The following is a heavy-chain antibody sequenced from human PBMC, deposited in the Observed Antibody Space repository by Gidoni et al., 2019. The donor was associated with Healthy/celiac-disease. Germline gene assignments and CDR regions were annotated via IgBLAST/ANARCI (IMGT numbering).Heavy chain of an antibody. J-gene: IGHJ6*02. CDR2: INPNSGGT. V-gene: IGHV1-2*02. CDR1: GYTFTGSY. Sequence: QVQLVQSGAEVKKPGASVKVSCKASGYTFTGSYMHWVRQAPGQGLEWMGWINPNSGGTNYAQKFQGRVTITRDTSISTAYMELSRLRSDDTAVYYCASGYGSGNGYYYGMDVWGQGTTVTVSS. D-gene: IGHD3-10*01. CDR3: ASGYGSGNGYYYGMDV.